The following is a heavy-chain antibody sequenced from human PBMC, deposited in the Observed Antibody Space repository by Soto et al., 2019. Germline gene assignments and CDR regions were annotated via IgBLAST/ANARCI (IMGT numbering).Heavy chain of an antibody. CDR3: AKEYGSFEWSGWIDP. CDR1: GITFNTYA. D-gene: IGHD3-3*01. J-gene: IGHJ5*02. Sequence: GGSLRLSCVVSGITFNTYAMSWVRQAPGKGLEWVSTVSGNGVATFYADSVKGRFTISRDNNKNSLYLQMNSLRAEDTAVYYCAKEYGSFEWSGWIDPWGQGTLVTVSS. V-gene: IGHV3-23*01. CDR2: VSGNGVAT.